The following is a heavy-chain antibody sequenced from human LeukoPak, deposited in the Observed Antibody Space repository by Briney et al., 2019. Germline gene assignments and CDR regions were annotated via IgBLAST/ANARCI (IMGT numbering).Heavy chain of an antibody. CDR2: FDPEDGET. J-gene: IGHJ4*02. Sequence: GASVKVSCKVSGYTLTELSMHWVRQAPGKGLEWMGGFDPEDGETIYAQKFQGRVTMTEDTSTDTAYMELSSLRSEDTAVHYCATSRYCSGGSCQDYWGQGTLVTVSS. CDR1: GYTLTELS. D-gene: IGHD2-15*01. V-gene: IGHV1-24*01. CDR3: ATSRYCSGGSCQDY.